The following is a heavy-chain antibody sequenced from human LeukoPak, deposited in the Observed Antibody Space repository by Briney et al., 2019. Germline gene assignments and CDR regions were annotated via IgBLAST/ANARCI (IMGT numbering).Heavy chain of an antibody. CDR1: GFTFSSYA. Sequence: HPGGSLRLSCAASGFTFSSYAMTWVRQAPGKGLEWVSLISRSGETTKYADSVKGRFTISRDNSRNTLYLQMDGLRAEDTAVYYCAKSPVGTVTTPFYFDYWGQGTLVTVSS. CDR3: AKSPVGTVTTPFYFDY. D-gene: IGHD4-17*01. V-gene: IGHV3-23*01. J-gene: IGHJ4*02. CDR2: ISRSGETT.